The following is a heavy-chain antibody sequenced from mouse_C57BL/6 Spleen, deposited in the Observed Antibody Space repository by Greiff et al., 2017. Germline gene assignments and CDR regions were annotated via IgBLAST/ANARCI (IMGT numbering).Heavy chain of an antibody. V-gene: IGHV1-82*01. D-gene: IGHD1-1*01. CDR1: GYAFSSSW. CDR2: IYPGDGDT. CDR3: ARGTTVVATDYAMDY. Sequence: VQLQESGPELVKPGASVKISCKASGYAFSSSWMNWVKQRPGKGLVWIGRIYPGDGDTNYNGKFKGKATLTADTSSSTAYMQLSSLTSEDSAVYYCARGTTVVATDYAMDYWGQGTSVTVSS. J-gene: IGHJ4*01.